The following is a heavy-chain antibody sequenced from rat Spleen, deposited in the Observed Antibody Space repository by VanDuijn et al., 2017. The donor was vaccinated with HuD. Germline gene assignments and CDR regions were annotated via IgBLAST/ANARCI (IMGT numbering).Heavy chain of an antibody. CDR1: GFSLTSNG. CDR3: TRDVAY. V-gene: IGHV5-31*01. Sequence: VQVKESGPGLVQPSQTLSLTCTVSGFSLTSNGVSWVRQPPGKGLEWVASITNTGGSTYYRDSVKGRFTISRDNAKSSLYRQMNSLRSEDTATYYCTRDVAYWGQGTLVTVSS. CDR2: ITNTGGST. J-gene: IGHJ3*01.